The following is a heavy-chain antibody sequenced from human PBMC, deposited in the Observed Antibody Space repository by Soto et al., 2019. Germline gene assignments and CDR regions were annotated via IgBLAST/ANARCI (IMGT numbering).Heavy chain of an antibody. CDR3: ARVKRTLSTCDV. V-gene: IGHV1-8*01. CDR2: INPNTGDT. J-gene: IGHJ4*02. CDR1: GYTFTTGD. D-gene: IGHD2-21*02. Sequence: QVQLLQSGAEVKKPGASVKVSCKASGYTFTTGDLNWVRQAPGQGLEWMGWINPNTGDTGYAQKFQGRLTMTRDTSIGTAYMELSNLRSEDTAFYYCARVKRTLSTCDVWGQGTLVTVSS.